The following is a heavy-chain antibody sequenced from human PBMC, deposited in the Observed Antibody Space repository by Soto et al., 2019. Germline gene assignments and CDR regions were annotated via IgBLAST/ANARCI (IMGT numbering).Heavy chain of an antibody. CDR3: ERDYGFGELFGSSDGFDI. CDR1: GYTFIRYS. CDR2: ISTNNGNT. Sequence: QVQLVQSGAEVKKPGASVKVSCKASGYTFIRYSITWVRQAPGQGLEWMGWISTNNGNTNYAQSLQGRVTMTTDTSTSTADLELRSLISDDPAVYYCERDYGFGELFGSSDGFDIWGQGTRVTVS. J-gene: IGHJ3*02. V-gene: IGHV1-18*01. D-gene: IGHD3-10*01.